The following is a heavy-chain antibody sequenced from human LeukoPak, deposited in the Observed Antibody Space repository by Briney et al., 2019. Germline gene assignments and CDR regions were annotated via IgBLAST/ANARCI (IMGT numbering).Heavy chain of an antibody. Sequence: PSETLSLTCTVSGGSISSYYWSWIRQPPGKGLEWIGYIYYSGSTNYNPSLKSRVTISVDTSKNQFSLKLSSVTAADTAVYYCARTGSYSSGWYDYCGQGILVTVSS. CDR1: GGSISSYY. J-gene: IGHJ4*02. CDR2: IYYSGST. D-gene: IGHD6-19*01. CDR3: ARTGSYSSGWYDY. V-gene: IGHV4-59*01.